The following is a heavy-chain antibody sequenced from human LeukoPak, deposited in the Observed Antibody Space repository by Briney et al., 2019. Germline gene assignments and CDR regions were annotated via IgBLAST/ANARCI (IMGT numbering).Heavy chain of an antibody. CDR2: ISSSSSTI. Sequence: GGSLRLSCAASGFTFSSYSMNWVRQAPGKGLEWVSYISSSSSTIYYADSVKGRFTISRDNAKSSLYLQMNSLRSEDTALYYCAKDRGVGIYYFDSWGQGTLVTVSS. D-gene: IGHD1-26*01. V-gene: IGHV3-48*01. CDR3: AKDRGVGIYYFDS. CDR1: GFTFSSYS. J-gene: IGHJ4*02.